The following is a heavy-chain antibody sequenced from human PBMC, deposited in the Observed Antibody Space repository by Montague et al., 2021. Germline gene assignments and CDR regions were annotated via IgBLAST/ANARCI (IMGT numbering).Heavy chain of an antibody. CDR1: GYSISSGYY. Sequence: SETLSLTCTVYGYSISSGYYWGWIRQPPGKGLEWIGSIFHSGSTYYNPSLKSRVTISVDTSKNHFSLKLTSVTAADTALYYCARDREAAPFDYWGQGTLVTVSS. D-gene: IGHD2-15*01. V-gene: IGHV4-38-2*02. CDR3: ARDREAAPFDY. CDR2: IFHSGST. J-gene: IGHJ4*02.